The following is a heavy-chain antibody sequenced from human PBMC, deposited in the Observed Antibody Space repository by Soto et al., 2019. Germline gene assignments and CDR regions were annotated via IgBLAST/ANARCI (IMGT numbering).Heavy chain of an antibody. V-gene: IGHV2-5*04. CDR2: LYWNDDK. J-gene: IGHJ4*02. D-gene: IGHD4-4*01. CDR3: AKRLALSNNLFFHE. Sequence: QITLKESGQTLVKPTQTLTLICSLSGFSINNGGVGVGWIRQPPGKAPEWLALLYWNDDKWYSPSLRYRLSVTRDSSKNQVVLTMTYTDPMDTGTDYCAKRLALSNNLFFHEWGQGALVTVSS. CDR1: GFSINNGGVG.